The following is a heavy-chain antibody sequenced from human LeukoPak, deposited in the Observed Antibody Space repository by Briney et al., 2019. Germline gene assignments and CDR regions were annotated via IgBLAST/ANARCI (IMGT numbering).Heavy chain of an antibody. CDR1: GGSISSYY. Sequence: SETLSLTCTVSGGSISSYYWSWIRQPPGKGLEWIGYIYYSGSTNYNPSLKSRVTISVDTSKNQFSLKLSSVTAADTAVYYCARLHYGGNYGYYYYYMDVWGKGTSVTISS. J-gene: IGHJ6*03. CDR3: ARLHYGGNYGYYYYYMDV. V-gene: IGHV4-59*08. D-gene: IGHD4-23*01. CDR2: IYYSGST.